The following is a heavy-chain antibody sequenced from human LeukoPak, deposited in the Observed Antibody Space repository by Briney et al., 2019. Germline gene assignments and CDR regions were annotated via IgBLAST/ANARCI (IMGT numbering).Heavy chain of an antibody. V-gene: IGHV4-39*01. D-gene: IGHD4-23*01. CDR1: GGSISSGSYY. J-gene: IGHJ6*02. CDR3: ARSTVVTSYYYYGMDV. Sequence: SETLSLTCTVSGGSISSGSYYWGWIRQPPGKGLEWIGSIYYSGSTYYNPSLKSRVTISVDTSKNQFSLKLSSVTAADTAVYYCARSTVVTSYYYYGMDVWGQGTLVTVSS. CDR2: IYYSGST.